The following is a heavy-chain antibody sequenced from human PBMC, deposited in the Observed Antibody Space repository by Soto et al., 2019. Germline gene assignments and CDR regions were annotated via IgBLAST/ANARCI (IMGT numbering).Heavy chain of an antibody. Sequence: ASVKVSCKASGYTFTSYGISWVRQAPGQGLEWMGWISAYNGNTNYAQKLQGRVTMTTDTSTSTAYMELRSLRSDDTAVYYCARARFHVLLWFGELSDSGPGTLGTVSS. J-gene: IGHJ4*02. CDR1: GYTFTSYG. D-gene: IGHD3-10*01. CDR2: ISAYNGNT. CDR3: ARARFHVLLWFGELSD. V-gene: IGHV1-18*04.